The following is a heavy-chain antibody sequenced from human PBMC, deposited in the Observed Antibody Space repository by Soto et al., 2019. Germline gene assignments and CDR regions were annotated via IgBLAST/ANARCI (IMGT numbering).Heavy chain of an antibody. J-gene: IGHJ4*02. CDR1: GDTISTGGYS. Sequence: PSETLSLTCAVSGDTISTGGYSWAWIRQPPGKALEWIGHTYHSGNPYYNPSLKSRVIISVDRSKNQFSPKLSSVTAADTAVYYCARGLITGSQYSGGWYYFDSWGQGTQVTVPS. D-gene: IGHD1-26*01. CDR3: ARGLITGSQYSGGWYYFDS. V-gene: IGHV4-30-2*01. CDR2: TYHSGNP.